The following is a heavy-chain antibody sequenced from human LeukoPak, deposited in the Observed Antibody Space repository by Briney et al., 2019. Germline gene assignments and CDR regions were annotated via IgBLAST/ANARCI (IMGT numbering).Heavy chain of an antibody. Sequence: SETLSLACTVSGGSISGSSDCWGWIRQPPGKGLEWIGSIYYSGSTYYNPSLKSRVTISVDTSKNQFSLKLSSVTAADTAVYYCARHVLSGIPLGMGVWGRGTTVTVSS. CDR3: ARHVLSGIPLGMGV. CDR2: IYYSGST. D-gene: IGHD2/OR15-2a*01. J-gene: IGHJ6*02. V-gene: IGHV4-39*01. CDR1: GGSISGSSDC.